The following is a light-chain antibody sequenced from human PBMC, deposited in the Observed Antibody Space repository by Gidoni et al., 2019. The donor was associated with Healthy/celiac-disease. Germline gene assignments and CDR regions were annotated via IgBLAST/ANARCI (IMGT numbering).Light chain of an antibody. CDR2: DAS. J-gene: IGKJ2*01. V-gene: IGKV3-11*01. CDR3: QQRSNWPPMYT. Sequence: IVLTQSPATLSLSPVERATLSCRASQSVSSYLAWYQQKPGQAPRLLIYDASNSATGIPARFSGSGSGTDFTLTISSLEPEDFAVYYCQQRSNWPPMYTFGQGTKLEIK. CDR1: QSVSSY.